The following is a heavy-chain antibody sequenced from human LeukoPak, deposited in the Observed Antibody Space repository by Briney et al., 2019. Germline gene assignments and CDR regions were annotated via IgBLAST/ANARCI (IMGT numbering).Heavy chain of an antibody. V-gene: IGHV4-59*12. Sequence: SETLSLTCTVSGGSIGSYFWNWIRQPPGKGLEWIGYIYHSGSTYYNPSLKSRVTISVDRSKNQFSLKLSSVTAADTAVYYCARGHGKGSSSWYPFDYWGQGTLVTVSS. CDR2: IYHSGST. J-gene: IGHJ4*02. CDR3: ARGHGKGSSSWYPFDY. CDR1: GGSIGSYF. D-gene: IGHD6-13*01.